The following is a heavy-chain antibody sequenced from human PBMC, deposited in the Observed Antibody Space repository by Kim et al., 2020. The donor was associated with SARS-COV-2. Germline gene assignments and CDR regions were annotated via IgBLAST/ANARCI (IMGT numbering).Heavy chain of an antibody. CDR2: IYYSGST. CDR3: ARHEEGYDYVWGSYPLDY. Sequence: SETLSLTCTVSGGSISSSSYYWGWIRQPPGKGLEWIGSIYYSGSTYYNPSLKSRVTISVDTSKNQFSLKLSSVTAADTAVYYCARHEEGYDYVWGSYPLDYWGQGTLVTVSS. CDR1: GGSISSSSYY. J-gene: IGHJ4*02. D-gene: IGHD3-16*02. V-gene: IGHV4-39*01.